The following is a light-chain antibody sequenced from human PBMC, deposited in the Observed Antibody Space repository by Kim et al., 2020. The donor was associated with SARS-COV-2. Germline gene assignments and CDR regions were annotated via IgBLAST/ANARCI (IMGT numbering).Light chain of an antibody. CDR3: QHRDNWPP. J-gene: IGKJ1*01. V-gene: IGKV3-11*01. Sequence: PGERATLYCRASHSVISSLVWNQQKPGQAPRPLIYDASNRATGVPARFSGSGSGTDFTLTISSLEPEDFAVYYCQHRDNWPPFGQGTKVDIK. CDR2: DAS. CDR1: HSVISS.